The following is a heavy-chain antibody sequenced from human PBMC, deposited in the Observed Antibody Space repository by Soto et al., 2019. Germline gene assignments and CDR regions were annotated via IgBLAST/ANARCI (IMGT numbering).Heavy chain of an antibody. CDR2: INSDGSST. CDR3: ASSWSGDEHY. V-gene: IGHV3-74*01. CDR1: GFTFSSSW. J-gene: IGHJ4*02. Sequence: GGSLRLSCTASGFTFSSSWMHWVRQAPGKGLVWVSRINSDGSSTTYAESVKGRFTVSRDNAKNTLYLQMSSLRAEFTAVYYCASSWSGDEHYWGQGTLVTVSS. D-gene: IGHD3-10*01.